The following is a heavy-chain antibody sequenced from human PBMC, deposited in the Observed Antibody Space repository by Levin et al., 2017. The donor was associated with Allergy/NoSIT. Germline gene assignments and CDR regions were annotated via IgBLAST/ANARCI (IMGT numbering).Heavy chain of an antibody. CDR3: ARWGNGLGDAFDI. CDR1: GFTFSSYS. D-gene: IGHD7-27*01. J-gene: IGHJ3*02. Sequence: GESLKISCAASGFTFSSYSMNWVRQAPGKGLEWVSSISSSSSYIYYADSVKGRFTISRDNAKNSLYLQMNSLRAEDTAVYYCARWGNGLGDAFDIWGQGTMVTVSS. CDR2: ISSSSSYI. V-gene: IGHV3-21*01.